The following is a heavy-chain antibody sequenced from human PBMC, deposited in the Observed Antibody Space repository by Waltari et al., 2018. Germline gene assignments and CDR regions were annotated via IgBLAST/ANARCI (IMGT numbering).Heavy chain of an antibody. CDR1: GGSFSGYY. J-gene: IGHJ4*02. D-gene: IGHD1-26*01. V-gene: IGHV4-34*01. CDR3: ARDSYTTSFDY. CDR2: INHSGST. Sequence: QVQLQQWGAGLLKPSETLSLTCAVYGGSFSGYYWSWIRQPPGKGLEWIGEINHSGSTNSNPSLKSRVTISVDTAKNQFSLKLSSVTAADTAVYYCARDSYTTSFDYWGQGTLVTVSS.